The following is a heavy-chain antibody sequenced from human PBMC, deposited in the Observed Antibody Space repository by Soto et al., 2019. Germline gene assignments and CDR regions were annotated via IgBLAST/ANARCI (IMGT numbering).Heavy chain of an antibody. V-gene: IGHV1-69*13. Sequence: SVKVSCKASGGTFSSYAISWVRQAPGQGLEWMGGIIPTFGTANYAQKFQGRVTITADESTSTAYMELSSLGSEDTAVYYCARGHRKLTGYTEAYYYYGMDVWGQGTTVTVSS. J-gene: IGHJ6*02. CDR1: GGTFSSYA. CDR3: ARGHRKLTGYTEAYYYYGMDV. D-gene: IGHD3-9*01. CDR2: IIPTFGTA.